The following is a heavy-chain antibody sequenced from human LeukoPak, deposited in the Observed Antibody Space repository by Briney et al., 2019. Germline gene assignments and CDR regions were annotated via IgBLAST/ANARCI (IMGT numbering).Heavy chain of an antibody. V-gene: IGHV4-34*01. D-gene: IGHD2-15*01. CDR2: INHSGST. Sequence: SETLSLTCAVYGGSFSGYYWSWIRQPPGKGLEWIGEINHSGSTNYNPSLKSRVTISVDTSKNQFSLKLSSVTAADTAVYYCARGFWDIVVVVAAREGYYFDYWGQGTLVTVSS. CDR1: GGSFSGYY. J-gene: IGHJ4*02. CDR3: ARGFWDIVVVVAAREGYYFDY.